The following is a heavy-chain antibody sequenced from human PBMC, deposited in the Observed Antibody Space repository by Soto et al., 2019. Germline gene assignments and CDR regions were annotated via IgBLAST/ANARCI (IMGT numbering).Heavy chain of an antibody. CDR2: ISGSGGST. CDR1: GFTFSSYA. CDR3: AKGDINWGSAFDI. D-gene: IGHD7-27*01. Sequence: GGSLRLSCAASGFTFSSYAMSWVRQAPGKGLEWVAAISGSGGSTYYADSVKGRFTISRDNSKNTLYLQMNSLRAEDTAVYYCAKGDINWGSAFDIWGQGTMVTVSS. J-gene: IGHJ3*02. V-gene: IGHV3-23*01.